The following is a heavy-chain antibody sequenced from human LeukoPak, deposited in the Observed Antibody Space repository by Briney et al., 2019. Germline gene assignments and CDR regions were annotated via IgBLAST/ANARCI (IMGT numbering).Heavy chain of an antibody. CDR1: GGSISSYY. CDR2: IYYSGST. Sequence: SETLSLTCTVSGGSISSYYWSWIRQPPGKGLEWIGYIYYSGSTNYNPSLKSRVTISVDTSKNQFSLKLSSVTAADTAVYYCASRYYDSCGDYAFDIWGQGTMVTVSS. V-gene: IGHV4-59*01. D-gene: IGHD3-22*01. J-gene: IGHJ3*02. CDR3: ASRYYDSCGDYAFDI.